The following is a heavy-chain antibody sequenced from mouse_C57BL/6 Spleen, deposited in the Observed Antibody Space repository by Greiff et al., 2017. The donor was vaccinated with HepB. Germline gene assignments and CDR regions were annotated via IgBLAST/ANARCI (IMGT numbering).Heavy chain of an antibody. Sequence: QVQLQQSGAELVRPGASVTLSCKASGYTFTDYEMHWVKQTPVHGLEWIGAIDPETGGTAYNQKFKGKAILTADKSSITAYMELRSLTSEDSAVYYCTRDYGSSYWYFDVWGTGTTVTVSS. J-gene: IGHJ1*03. CDR1: GYTFTDYE. CDR3: TRDYGSSYWYFDV. D-gene: IGHD1-1*01. V-gene: IGHV1-15*01. CDR2: IDPETGGT.